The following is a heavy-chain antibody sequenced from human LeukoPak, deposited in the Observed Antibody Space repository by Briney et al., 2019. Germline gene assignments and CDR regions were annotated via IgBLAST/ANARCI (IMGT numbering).Heavy chain of an antibody. D-gene: IGHD6-13*01. CDR2: IIPIFGTA. Sequence: SVKVSCKASGGTFSSYAISWVRQAPGQGLEWMGGIIPIFGTANYAQKFQGRVTITADESTSTAYMELSSLRSEDTAVYCCASGLYSSSWYKHWGQGTLVTVSS. CDR3: ASGLYSSSWYKH. J-gene: IGHJ4*02. V-gene: IGHV1-69*01. CDR1: GGTFSSYA.